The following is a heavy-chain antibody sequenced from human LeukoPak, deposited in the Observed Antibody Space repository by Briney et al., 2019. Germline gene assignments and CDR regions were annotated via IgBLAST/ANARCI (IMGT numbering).Heavy chain of an antibody. J-gene: IGHJ4*02. V-gene: IGHV3-48*04. CDR2: ISSSSNTV. Sequence: GGSLRLSCAASGFTFSYYSMNWVRQAPGKGLEWVSYISSSSNTVYYADSVKGRFTISRDNAKNSLYLQMNSLRAEDTAVYYCARDSQWEFEDYWGQGTLVTVSS. CDR1: GFTFSYYS. D-gene: IGHD1-26*01. CDR3: ARDSQWEFEDY.